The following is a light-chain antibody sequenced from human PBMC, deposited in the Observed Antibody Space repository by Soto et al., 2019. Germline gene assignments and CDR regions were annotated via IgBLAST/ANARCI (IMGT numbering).Light chain of an antibody. V-gene: IGKV3-20*01. CDR1: QSVSSSF. J-gene: IGKJ5*01. CDR2: GAS. Sequence: ESVLAQSPGTLSLSPGERATLSCRASQSVSSSFLAWYQQKPGQAPRLLIYGASRRATGIPDRYSGSGSGTDFTLTISRLEPEYFAVYYCQQYGSSFTFGPGTRLEIK. CDR3: QQYGSSFT.